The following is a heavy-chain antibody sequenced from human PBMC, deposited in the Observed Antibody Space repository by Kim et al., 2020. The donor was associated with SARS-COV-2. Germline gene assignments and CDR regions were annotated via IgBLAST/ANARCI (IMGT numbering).Heavy chain of an antibody. Sequence: GGSLRLSCAASGFTFSSYAMAWVRQAPGKGLEWVSAISGSGYNTYYADSVKGRFTISRDSSQNTVYLQVNSLRGEDTAGYYCAKDRAAAAGTGQFDYWGQGSLVTV. CDR3: AKDRAAAAGTGQFDY. CDR1: GFTFSSYA. CDR2: ISGSGYNT. J-gene: IGHJ4*02. D-gene: IGHD6-13*01. V-gene: IGHV3-23*01.